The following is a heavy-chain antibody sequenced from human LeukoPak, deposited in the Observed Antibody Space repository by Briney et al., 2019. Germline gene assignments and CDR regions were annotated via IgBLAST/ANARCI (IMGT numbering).Heavy chain of an antibody. V-gene: IGHV5-51*01. CDR1: GYSFTSYW. CDR3: ARLMTYSSSWYASAIGY. D-gene: IGHD6-13*01. J-gene: IGHJ4*02. Sequence: GESLKISCKGSGYSFTSYWIGWVRQMPGKGLEWMGIIYPGDSDTRYSPSFQGQVTISADKSISTAYLQWSSLKASDTAMYYCARLMTYSSSWYASAIGYWGQGTLVTVYS. CDR2: IYPGDSDT.